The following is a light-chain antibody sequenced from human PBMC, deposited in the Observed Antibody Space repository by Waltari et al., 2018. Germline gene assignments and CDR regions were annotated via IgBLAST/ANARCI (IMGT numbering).Light chain of an antibody. CDR1: QSVSNN. J-gene: IGKJ1*01. V-gene: IGKV3-15*01. CDR2: GAS. Sequence: EIVMTQSPATLSVSPGERATLSCRASQSVSNNLAWYQQKPGQAPRLLIYGASTRATGIPARVSGSGSGTEFTLTISSMQSEDFAVYYCQQFNDWSPRTFGQGTKVEIK. CDR3: QQFNDWSPRT.